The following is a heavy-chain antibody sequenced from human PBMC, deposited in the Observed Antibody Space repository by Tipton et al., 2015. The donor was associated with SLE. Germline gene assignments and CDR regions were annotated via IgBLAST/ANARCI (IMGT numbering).Heavy chain of an antibody. CDR3: ARDGPRWFDP. Sequence: TLSLTCTVSGGSISSYYWSWIRQPPGKGLEWIGYIYYSESTDYNPSLKSRVTISVDTSKNQFSLKLSSVTAADTAVYYCARDGPRWFDPWGQGTLVTVSS. CDR2: IYYSEST. V-gene: IGHV4-59*12. CDR1: GGSISSYY. J-gene: IGHJ5*02.